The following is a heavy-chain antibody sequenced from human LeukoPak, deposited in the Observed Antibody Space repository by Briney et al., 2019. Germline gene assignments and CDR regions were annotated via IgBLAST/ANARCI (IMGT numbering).Heavy chain of an antibody. D-gene: IGHD4-11*01. J-gene: IGHJ3*01. CDR2: INNTGGRT. CDR3: AKEMYRDSNSDSYDV. CDR1: EITFSDYA. V-gene: IGHV3-23*01. Sequence: PGGSLRLSCTASEITFSDYAMTWVRQAPGEGLEWVSSINNTGGRTYYADSVKGRFTISRDNSKNTVYLQMSGLRTEDTAKYYCAKEMYRDSNSDSYDVWGQGTMVTVSS.